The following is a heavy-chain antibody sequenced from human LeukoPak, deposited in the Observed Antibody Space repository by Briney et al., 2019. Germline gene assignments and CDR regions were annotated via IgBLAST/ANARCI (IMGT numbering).Heavy chain of an antibody. D-gene: IGHD5-12*01. V-gene: IGHV3-23*01. Sequence: GGSLRLSCAASGFTFSSYGKSWVRRAPGKGLEWVSGISGSGGNTYYADSVKGRFTISRDNSQNTLYLQMNTLGAEDTAVYYCAKALSGYHFDYWGQGTLVTVSA. J-gene: IGHJ4*02. CDR1: GFTFSSYG. CDR2: ISGSGGNT. CDR3: AKALSGYHFDY.